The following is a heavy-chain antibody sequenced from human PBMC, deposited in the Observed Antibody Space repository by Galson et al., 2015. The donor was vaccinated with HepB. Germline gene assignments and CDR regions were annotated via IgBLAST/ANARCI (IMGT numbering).Heavy chain of an antibody. D-gene: IGHD3-10*01. CDR1: GFTFEDYA. J-gene: IGHJ6*02. V-gene: IGHV3-9*01. CDR3: AQDLTYYYGSGSYFVGMDV. CDR2: ISWNSDFT. Sequence: SLRLSCAASGFTFEDYAMHWVRQVPGKGLEWVSGISWNSDFTGYADSVRGRFTISRDNAKYSLYLQMNSLRAEDTALYYCAQDLTYYYGSGSYFVGMDVWGQGTTGTVSS.